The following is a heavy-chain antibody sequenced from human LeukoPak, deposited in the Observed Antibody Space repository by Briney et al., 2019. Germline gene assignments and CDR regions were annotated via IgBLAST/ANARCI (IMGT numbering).Heavy chain of an antibody. CDR3: ARDKGYCSSTSCSTKYYYYYYMDV. Sequence: ASVKVSCKASGYTFTSYYMHWVRQAPGQGLEWMGIINPSGGSTSYAQKFQGRVTMTRDMSTSTVYMKLSSLRSEDTAVYYCARDKGYCSSTSCSTKYYYYYYMDVWGKGTTVTVSS. CDR1: GYTFTSYY. J-gene: IGHJ6*03. D-gene: IGHD2-2*01. CDR2: INPSGGST. V-gene: IGHV1-46*01.